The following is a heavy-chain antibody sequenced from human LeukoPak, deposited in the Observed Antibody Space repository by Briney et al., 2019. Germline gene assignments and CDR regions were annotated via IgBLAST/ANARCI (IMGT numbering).Heavy chain of an antibody. Sequence: SETLSLTCTVSGGSISSYYWSWIRQPPGKGLEWIGYIYTSGSTNYNPSLKSRVTISVDTSKNQFSLKLSSVTAADTAVYYCARGPRYCSGGSCPRRYFQHWGQGTLVTVSS. J-gene: IGHJ1*01. CDR1: GGSISSYY. V-gene: IGHV4-4*09. D-gene: IGHD2-15*01. CDR3: ARGPRYCSGGSCPRRYFQH. CDR2: IYTSGST.